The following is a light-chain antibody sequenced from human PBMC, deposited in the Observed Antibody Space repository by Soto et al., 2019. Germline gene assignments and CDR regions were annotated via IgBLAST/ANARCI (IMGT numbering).Light chain of an antibody. CDR2: AAS. J-gene: IGKJ5*01. V-gene: IGKV1-9*01. Sequence: DIQLTQSPSFLSASVGDRVTITCRASQGISTYLAWYQQKPGKAPKLLIYAASTLQSGVPSRFSGSGSGTEFTLTISSLQPEDFATYYCQHRNDYPITFGQGTRLEIK. CDR3: QHRNDYPIT. CDR1: QGISTY.